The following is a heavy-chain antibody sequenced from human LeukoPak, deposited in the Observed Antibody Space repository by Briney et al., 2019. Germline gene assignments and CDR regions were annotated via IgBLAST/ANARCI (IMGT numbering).Heavy chain of an antibody. CDR1: GFTFSSYG. CDR2: IRYDGSSK. J-gene: IGHJ4*02. Sequence: PGGSLRLSCAASGFTFSSYGMHWVRQAPGKGLEWVAFIRYDGSSKYYPDSVKGRFTISRDNSKNTLYLQMNSLRADDTAVYYCASSIAAAGFDYWGQGTLVTVSS. D-gene: IGHD6-13*01. CDR3: ASSIAAAGFDY. V-gene: IGHV3-30*02.